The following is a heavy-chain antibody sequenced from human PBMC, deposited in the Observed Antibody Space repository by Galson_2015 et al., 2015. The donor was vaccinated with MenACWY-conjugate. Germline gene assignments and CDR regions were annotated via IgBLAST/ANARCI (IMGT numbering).Heavy chain of an antibody. CDR1: GFTFNNYA. Sequence: SLRLSCAASGFTFNNYAMSWVRQAPGKGLNWVSSISASGGSTYYADSVKGRFTISRDSSKNTLYLQMNSLRDEDTALYYCAIGEIAAAGTNAGSQDYWGQGTLVTVSS. J-gene: IGHJ4*02. CDR2: ISASGGST. D-gene: IGHD6-13*01. V-gene: IGHV3-23*01. CDR3: AIGEIAAAGTNAGSQDY.